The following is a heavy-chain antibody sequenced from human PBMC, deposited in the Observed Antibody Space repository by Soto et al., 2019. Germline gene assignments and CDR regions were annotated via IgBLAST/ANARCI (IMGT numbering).Heavy chain of an antibody. J-gene: IGHJ3*02. V-gene: IGHV3-9*01. CDR1: GFTFDDYA. D-gene: IGHD3-9*01. Sequence: GGSLRLSCAASGFTFDDYAMHWVRQAPGKGLEWVSGISWNSGSIGYADSVKGRFTISRDNAKNSLYLQMNSLRAEDTALYYCEKDMPYYDIYRAFDIWGQGTMVTVSS. CDR3: EKDMPYYDIYRAFDI. CDR2: ISWNSGSI.